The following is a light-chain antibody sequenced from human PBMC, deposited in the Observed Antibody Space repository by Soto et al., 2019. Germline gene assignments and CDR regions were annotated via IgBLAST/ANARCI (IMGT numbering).Light chain of an antibody. V-gene: IGLV8-61*01. CDR2: STN. Sequence: QTVVNQEPSVSVSPGGTVTLTCGLNSGSVSTSSYTSWYQQTPGQTPRTLIYSTNNRSSGVPDRFSGSILGNKAALTITGAQADDESAYSCLLYMGSGIYGFGTSTKLTVL. J-gene: IGLJ1*01. CDR3: LLYMGSGIYG. CDR1: SGSVSTSSY.